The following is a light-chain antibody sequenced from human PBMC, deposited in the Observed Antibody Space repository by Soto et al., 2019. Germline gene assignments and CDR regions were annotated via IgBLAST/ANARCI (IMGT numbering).Light chain of an antibody. CDR3: QQDNNWPRT. Sequence: EIVMTQSPATLSVSPGERATLSCRASQSVSSNLAWYQQKPGQAPRLLIYRASTRATGSPARFSGSASGTDFTLTICSLQSEDFAVYYWQQDNNWPRTFGQGTKVEIK. V-gene: IGKV3-15*01. CDR1: QSVSSN. J-gene: IGKJ1*01. CDR2: RAS.